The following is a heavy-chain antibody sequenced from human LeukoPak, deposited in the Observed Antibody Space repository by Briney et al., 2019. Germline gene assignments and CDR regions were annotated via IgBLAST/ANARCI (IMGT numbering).Heavy chain of an antibody. CDR3: ARGAGYSSGWYYGGVYYFDY. D-gene: IGHD6-19*01. CDR1: GGSISSYY. Sequence: PSETLSLTCTVSGGSISSYYWSWIRQPPGKGLEWIGYMYYSGRTNYNPSLKSRVTISVDTSKNQFSLKLSSVTAADTAVYYCARGAGYSSGWYYGGVYYFDYWGQGTLVTVSS. CDR2: MYYSGRT. V-gene: IGHV4-59*12. J-gene: IGHJ4*02.